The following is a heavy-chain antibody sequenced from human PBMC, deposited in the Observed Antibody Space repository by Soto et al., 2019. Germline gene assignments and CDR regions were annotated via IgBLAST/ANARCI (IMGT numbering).Heavy chain of an antibody. D-gene: IGHD6-13*01. J-gene: IGHJ5*02. CDR1: GYTFTSYG. Sequence: QVQLVQSGAEVKKPGASVKVSCKASGYTFTSYGISWVRQAPGQGLEWMGWISAYNGNTNYVQKLQGRVTMTTDTSTSTAYMELRSLRSDDTAVYYCARDRSSSWYRDGTNWFDPWGQGTLVTVSS. V-gene: IGHV1-18*01. CDR3: ARDRSSSWYRDGTNWFDP. CDR2: ISAYNGNT.